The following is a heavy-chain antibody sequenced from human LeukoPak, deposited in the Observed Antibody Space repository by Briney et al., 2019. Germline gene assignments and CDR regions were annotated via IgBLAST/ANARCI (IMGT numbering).Heavy chain of an antibody. Sequence: GGSLRLSCAASGFTFSSYGMHWVRQAPGQGLEWMGWINPNSGGTNYAQKFQGRVTMTRDTSISTAYMELSRLRSDDTAVYYCARSNYYYDSSGYYRDAHSQVDIWGQGTMVTVSS. CDR1: GFTFSSYG. D-gene: IGHD3-22*01. V-gene: IGHV1-2*02. CDR3: ARSNYYYDSSGYYRDAHSQVDI. CDR2: INPNSGGT. J-gene: IGHJ3*02.